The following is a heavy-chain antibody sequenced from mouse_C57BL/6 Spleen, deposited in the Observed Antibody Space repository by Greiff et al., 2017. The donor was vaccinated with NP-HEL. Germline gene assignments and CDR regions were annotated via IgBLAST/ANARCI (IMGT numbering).Heavy chain of an antibody. V-gene: IGHV14-2*01. Sequence: EVQGVESGAELVKPGASVKLSCTASGFNIKDYYMHWVKQRTEQGLEWIGRIDPEDGETKYAPKFQGKATITADTSSNTAYLQLSSLTSEDTAVYYCASTVVATSLYYAMDYWGQGTSVTVSS. CDR1: GFNIKDYY. CDR2: IDPEDGET. CDR3: ASTVVATSLYYAMDY. D-gene: IGHD1-1*01. J-gene: IGHJ4*01.